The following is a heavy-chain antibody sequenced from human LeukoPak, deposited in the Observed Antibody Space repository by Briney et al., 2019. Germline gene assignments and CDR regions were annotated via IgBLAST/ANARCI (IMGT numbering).Heavy chain of an antibody. CDR1: GGSISGNY. D-gene: IGHD6-6*01. CDR2: IYYSGSN. Sequence: SETLSLTCTVSGGSISGNYWSWIRQPPGRGLEWIGYIYYSGSNNYNPSLRSRVTISVDTSKNQFSLKLSSVTAADTAVYYCAREYSSSSGKTFDIWGQGTMVTVSS. J-gene: IGHJ3*02. CDR3: AREYSSSSGKTFDI. V-gene: IGHV4-59*01.